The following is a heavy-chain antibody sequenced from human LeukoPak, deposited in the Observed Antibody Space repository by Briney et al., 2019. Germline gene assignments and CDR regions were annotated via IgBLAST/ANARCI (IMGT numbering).Heavy chain of an antibody. V-gene: IGHV5-51*01. Sequence: PGESLKICCKGSGYSFTSYWIGWVRQMPGKGLEWMEIIYPGDSDTRYSPSFQGQVTISADKSISTAYLQWSSLKASDTAMYYCARQMAHLGYCSGGSGYSSYNWFDPCGQGTLVTVSS. CDR2: IYPGDSDT. CDR1: GYSFTSYW. CDR3: ARQMAHLGYCSGGSGYSSYNWFDP. D-gene: IGHD2-15*01. J-gene: IGHJ5*02.